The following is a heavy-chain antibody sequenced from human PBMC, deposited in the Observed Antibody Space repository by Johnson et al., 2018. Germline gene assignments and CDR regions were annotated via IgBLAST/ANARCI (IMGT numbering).Heavy chain of an antibody. D-gene: IGHD2/OR15-2a*01. Sequence: QLVESGGGLVQPGGSLRLSCAASGFTFSRFWMSWVRQAPGKGLEWVSYISRSSNVIYYTDSVGDRFTISRDNVKDSMYLQINSLRAEDTAVYYCARGPWGNSLYMDVWGKGTTVTVSS. CDR2: ISRSSNVI. CDR3: ARGPWGNSLYMDV. J-gene: IGHJ6*03. CDR1: GFTFSRFW. V-gene: IGHV3-48*01.